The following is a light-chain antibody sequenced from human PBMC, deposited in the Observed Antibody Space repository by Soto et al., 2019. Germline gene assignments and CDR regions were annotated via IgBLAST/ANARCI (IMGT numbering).Light chain of an antibody. J-gene: IGLJ1*01. V-gene: IGLV2-14*01. Sequence: QSVLTQPPSASGTPGQSVTIPCTGTSSDIGAYDHVAWFQQFPGKTPKLVIYSVSNRPSGVSYRFSGSKSGNTASLTISGLQADDEADYYCISYTVSRSYVFGPGTKVTVL. CDR2: SVS. CDR1: SSDIGAYDH. CDR3: ISYTVSRSYV.